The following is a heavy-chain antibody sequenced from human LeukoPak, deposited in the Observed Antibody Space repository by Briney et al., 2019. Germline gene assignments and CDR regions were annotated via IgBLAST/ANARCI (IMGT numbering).Heavy chain of an antibody. J-gene: IGHJ4*02. Sequence: SETLSLTCTVSGGSTSGYDWSWIRQPPGKGLEWIGYISYGGNTNYNPSLKSRVTISVDTSKNQFSLRLSSVTAADTAVYYCARRTYHYARSGYGYYFDYWGQGTLVTVSS. D-gene: IGHD3-22*01. CDR2: ISYGGNT. CDR3: ARRTYHYARSGYGYYFDY. CDR1: GGSTSGYD. V-gene: IGHV4-59*08.